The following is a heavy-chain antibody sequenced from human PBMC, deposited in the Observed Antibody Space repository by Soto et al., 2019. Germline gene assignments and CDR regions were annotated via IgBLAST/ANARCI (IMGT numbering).Heavy chain of an antibody. CDR1: GFTFTSYG. Sequence: QAPLVECGGGVVQPGRSLRLSCAASGFTFTSYGMHWVCQAPGTRLEWVAVISYDGGLQHYADSVKGRFTISRDNSKNMVLLQMNSLRAEDTAVYYCVSDRGYGHASVPYSWGQGTLVSVSS. J-gene: IGHJ4*02. CDR2: ISYDGGLQ. D-gene: IGHD5-18*01. CDR3: VSDRGYGHASVPYS. V-gene: IGHV3-30*03.